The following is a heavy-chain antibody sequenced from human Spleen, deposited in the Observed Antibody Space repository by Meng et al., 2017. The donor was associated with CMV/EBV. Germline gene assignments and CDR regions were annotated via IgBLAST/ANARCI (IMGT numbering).Heavy chain of an antibody. CDR2: IIPILGIP. J-gene: IGHJ4*02. D-gene: IGHD2-2*01. CDR1: GGTFSSYT. Sequence: SVKVSCKASGGTFSSYTINWVRQAPGQGLEWMGRIIPILGIPKYAQKFQGRLTITADKSTSTAYMELNSLRSEDTAVYYCASDDGHCSTMSCYDLDHWGQGTLVTVSS. CDR3: ASDDGHCSTMSCYDLDH. V-gene: IGHV1-69*02.